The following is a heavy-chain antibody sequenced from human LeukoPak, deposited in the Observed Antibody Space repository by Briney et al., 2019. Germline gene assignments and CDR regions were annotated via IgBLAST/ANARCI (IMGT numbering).Heavy chain of an antibody. CDR3: AREAAGSYFDY. J-gene: IGHJ4*02. CDR2: IYYSGST. CDR1: GGSISSSSYY. V-gene: IGHV4-39*07. Sequence: SGTLSLTCTVSGGSISSSSYYWGWIRQPPGKGLEWIGSIYYSGSTYYNPSLKSRVTISVDTSKNQFSLKLSSVTAEDTAVYYCAREAAGSYFDYWGQGTLVTVSS. D-gene: IGHD6-13*01.